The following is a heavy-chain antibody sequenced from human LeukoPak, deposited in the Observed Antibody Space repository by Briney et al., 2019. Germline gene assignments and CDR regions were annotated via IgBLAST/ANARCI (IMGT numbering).Heavy chain of an antibody. Sequence: SETLSLTCTVSGGSISGSSYYWGWIRQPPGKGLEWIGSIYYSGSTYYNPSLKSRVTLSVDTSKNQFSLKLTSVTAADTAVYYCARGRQQDYWSQGTRVTVSS. J-gene: IGHJ4*02. CDR3: ARGRQQDY. CDR1: GGSISGSSYY. D-gene: IGHD2-2*01. V-gene: IGHV4-39*07. CDR2: IYYSGST.